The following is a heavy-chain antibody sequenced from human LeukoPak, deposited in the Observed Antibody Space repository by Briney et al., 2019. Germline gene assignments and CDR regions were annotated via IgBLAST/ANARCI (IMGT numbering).Heavy chain of an antibody. CDR2: ISSSGSYI. CDR3: AKVRWDNSGWYYSDS. J-gene: IGHJ4*02. D-gene: IGHD6-19*01. Sequence: GGSLRLSCAASRFTFSSYSMNWVRQAPGKGLEWVSSISSSGSYIYYADSVKGRFTVSRDNSKNTLYLQVNSLRVEDTAVYYCAKVRWDNSGWYYSDSWGQGTLVTVSS. V-gene: IGHV3-21*01. CDR1: RFTFSSYS.